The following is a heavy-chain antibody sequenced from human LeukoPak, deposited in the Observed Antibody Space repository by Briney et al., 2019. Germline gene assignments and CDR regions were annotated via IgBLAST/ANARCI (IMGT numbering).Heavy chain of an antibody. J-gene: IGHJ3*02. CDR2: IYYSGST. D-gene: IGHD3-22*01. CDR1: GGSISSYY. Sequence: SETLSLTCTVSGGSISSYYWSWIRQPPGKGLEWIGYIYYSGSTNYNPSLKSRVTISVDTSKNQFSLKLSSVTAADTAVYYCARGRDSSGYDAFDIWGQGTMVTVSS. V-gene: IGHV4-59*01. CDR3: ARGRDSSGYDAFDI.